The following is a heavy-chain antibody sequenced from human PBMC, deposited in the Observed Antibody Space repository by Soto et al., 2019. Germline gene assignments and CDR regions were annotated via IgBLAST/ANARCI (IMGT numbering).Heavy chain of an antibody. D-gene: IGHD6-6*01. V-gene: IGHV3-23*01. J-gene: IGHJ4*02. CDR2: ISSAVNT. Sequence: GSSLRLSCAGSGFTFSNYAMSWVRQAPGKGLEWVSAISSAVNTYYADSVKGRFTISRDNSKNTLSLQMNSLRAEDTAVYYCAKKVRDGTSSPYYFDYWGQGTLVTVSS. CDR1: GFTFSNYA. CDR3: AKKVRDGTSSPYYFDY.